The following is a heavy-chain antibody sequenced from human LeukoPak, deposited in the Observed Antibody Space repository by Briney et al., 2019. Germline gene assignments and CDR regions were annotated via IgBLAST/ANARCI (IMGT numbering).Heavy chain of an antibody. V-gene: IGHV3-33*01. CDR3: ASTGIVATLGFDY. J-gene: IGHJ4*02. Sequence: GGSLRLSCAASGFTFSSYGMHWVRQAPGKGLEWVAVMWYDGSNKYYADSVKGRFTISRDNSKNTLDLQMNSLRAEDTAVYYCASTGIVATLGFDYWSQGTLVTVSS. CDR1: GFTFSSYG. CDR2: MWYDGSNK. D-gene: IGHD5-12*01.